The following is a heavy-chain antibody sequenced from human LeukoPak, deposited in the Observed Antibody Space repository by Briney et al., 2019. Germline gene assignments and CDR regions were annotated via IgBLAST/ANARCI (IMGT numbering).Heavy chain of an antibody. V-gene: IGHV1-18*01. CDR2: ISAYNGNT. D-gene: IGHD6-19*01. Sequence: ASVKVSCKASGYTFTSYGISWVRQAPGQGLEWMGWISAYNGNTNYAQKLQGRATMTTDTSTSTAYMELRSLRSDDTAVYYCARVKRYSSGWYFGYWGQGTLVTVSS. J-gene: IGHJ4*02. CDR3: ARVKRYSSGWYFGY. CDR1: GYTFTSYG.